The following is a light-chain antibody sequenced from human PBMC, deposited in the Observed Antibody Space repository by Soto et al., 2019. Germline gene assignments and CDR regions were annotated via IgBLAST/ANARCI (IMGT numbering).Light chain of an antibody. CDR2: DAS. CDR1: ESVASNY. CDR3: QQSGSSPIT. V-gene: IGKV3D-20*01. J-gene: IGKJ5*01. Sequence: GTRATLSCRARESVASNYLAWYQQKPGLAPRLIIYDASTRATGIPDRFSGSGSGTDFTLTISRLEPEDFAVYYCQQSGSSPITFGQGTRL.